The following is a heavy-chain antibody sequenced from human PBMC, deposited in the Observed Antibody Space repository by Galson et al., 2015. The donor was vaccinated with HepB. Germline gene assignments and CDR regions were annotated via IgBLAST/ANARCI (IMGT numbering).Heavy chain of an antibody. CDR1: GFPFNNAW. CDR2: IKSKTDGETT. Sequence: LRLSCAASGFPFNNAWMTWVRQAPGMGLEWVGRIKSKTDGETTDYAAPVKGRFTISRDDSKNRLYLQMNGLKPEDTAVYYCTTNVYYSTYWSWLDPWGQGTLVTVSS. CDR3: TTNVYYSTYWSWLDP. V-gene: IGHV3-15*01. J-gene: IGHJ5*02. D-gene: IGHD2-8*02.